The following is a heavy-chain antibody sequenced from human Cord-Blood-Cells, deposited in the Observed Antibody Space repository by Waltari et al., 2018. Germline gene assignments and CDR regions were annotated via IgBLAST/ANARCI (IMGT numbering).Heavy chain of an antibody. J-gene: IGHJ4*02. CDR3: ARHDNIAAAVNFDY. Sequence: EVQLVQSGAEVKKPGESLKISCKGSGYSFTSYWIGWVRQMPGKGLEWVAIISPGHTDTRYSPSFQGQVTISADKSISTAYLQWSSLKASDTAMYYCARHDNIAAAVNFDYWGQGTLVTVSS. CDR2: ISPGHTDT. D-gene: IGHD6-13*01. CDR1: GYSFTSYW. V-gene: IGHV5-51*01.